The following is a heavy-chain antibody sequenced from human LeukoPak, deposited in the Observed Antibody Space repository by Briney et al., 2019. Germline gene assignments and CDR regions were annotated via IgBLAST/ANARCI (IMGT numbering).Heavy chain of an antibody. D-gene: IGHD3-3*01. CDR2: ISGSGGST. J-gene: IGHJ4*02. CDR1: GFTFSSYA. CDR3: ARHYDFWSGIFDY. V-gene: IGHV3-23*01. Sequence: PGGSLRLSCAASGFTFSSYAMSWVRQAPGKGLEWVSAISGSGGSTYYADSVKGRFTISRDNAKNSLYLQMNSLRAEDTAVYYCARHYDFWSGIFDYWGQGTLVTVSS.